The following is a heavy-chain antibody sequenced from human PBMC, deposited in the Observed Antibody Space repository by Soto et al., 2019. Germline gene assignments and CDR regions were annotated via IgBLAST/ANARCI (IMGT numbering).Heavy chain of an antibody. CDR1: GFTFSSYS. Sequence: GGSLRLSCAASGFTFSSYSMNWVRQAPGKGLEWVSYISSSSSTIYYADSVKGRFTISRDNAKNSLYLQMNSLRDEDTAVYYCARDGLYNWNDDQGAFDIWGQGTMVTVS. V-gene: IGHV3-48*02. J-gene: IGHJ3*02. D-gene: IGHD1-1*01. CDR2: ISSSSSTI. CDR3: ARDGLYNWNDDQGAFDI.